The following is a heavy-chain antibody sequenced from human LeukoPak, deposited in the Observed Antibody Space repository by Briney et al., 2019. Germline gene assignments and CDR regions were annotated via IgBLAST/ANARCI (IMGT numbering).Heavy chain of an antibody. J-gene: IGHJ4*02. Sequence: GESLKISCKGSGYSFTGYWIGWVRQMPGKGLEWMGIIYPGDSDTRYSPSFQGQVTISADKSISTAYLQWSSLKASDTAMYYCARQRAGQLWLRENDYWGQGTLVTVSS. CDR1: GYSFTGYW. D-gene: IGHD5-18*01. V-gene: IGHV5-51*01. CDR3: ARQRAGQLWLRENDY. CDR2: IYPGDSDT.